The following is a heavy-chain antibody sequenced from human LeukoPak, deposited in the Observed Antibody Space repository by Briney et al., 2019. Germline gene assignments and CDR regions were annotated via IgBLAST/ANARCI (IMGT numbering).Heavy chain of an antibody. CDR3: AKGGDTAMDPFDY. Sequence: GGSLRLSCAASGFTFDDYAMHWVRQAPGKGLEWVSGISWSSGSIGYADSVKGRFTISRDNAKNSLYLQMNSLRAEDTALYYCAKGGDTAMDPFDYWGQGTLVTVSS. V-gene: IGHV3-9*01. CDR2: ISWSSGSI. CDR1: GFTFDDYA. D-gene: IGHD5-18*01. J-gene: IGHJ4*02.